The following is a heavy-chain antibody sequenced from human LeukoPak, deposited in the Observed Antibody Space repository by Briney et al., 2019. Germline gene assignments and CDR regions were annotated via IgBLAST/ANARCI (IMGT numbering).Heavy chain of an antibody. D-gene: IGHD3-3*01. Sequence: EASVKVSCKASGYTFTSYDINWVRQATGQGLEWMGWMNPNSGNTGYAQKFQGRVTMTRNTSISTAYMELSSLRSEDTAVYYCARGQIFALLFHIPSGFDYWGQGTLVTVSS. V-gene: IGHV1-8*01. CDR1: GYTFTSYD. CDR2: MNPNSGNT. CDR3: ARGQIFALLFHIPSGFDY. J-gene: IGHJ4*02.